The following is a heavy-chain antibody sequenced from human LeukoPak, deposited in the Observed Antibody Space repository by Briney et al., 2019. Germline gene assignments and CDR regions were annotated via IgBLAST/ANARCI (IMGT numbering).Heavy chain of an antibody. D-gene: IGHD6-6*01. V-gene: IGHV3-23*01. CDR2: IRGSGGST. CDR3: ARETPSSSSHFDY. Sequence: PGGTLRLSCAASGLTFSSYVMSWVRQPPGKGLEWVSAIRGSGGSTYYAVSVKGRFTISRDKSKNTLSLQMNSLRAEDTAVYYCARETPSSSSHFDYWGQGTLVTVSS. J-gene: IGHJ4*02. CDR1: GLTFSSYV.